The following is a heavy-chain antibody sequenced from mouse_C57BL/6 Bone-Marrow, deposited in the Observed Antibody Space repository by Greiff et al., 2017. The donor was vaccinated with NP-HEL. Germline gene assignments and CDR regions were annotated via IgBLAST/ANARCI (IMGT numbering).Heavy chain of an antibody. J-gene: IGHJ3*01. V-gene: IGHV2-2*01. CDR3: ARKGGNMMVTAWFAY. D-gene: IGHD2-3*01. CDR1: GFSLTSYG. Sequence: QVQLQQSGPGLVQPSQSLSITCTVSGFSLTSYGVHWVRQSPGEGLEWLGVIWSGGSTDYNAAFISRLSISKDNSKSQVFFKMNSLQADDTAIYYCARKGGNMMVTAWFAYWGQGTLVTVSA. CDR2: IWSGGST.